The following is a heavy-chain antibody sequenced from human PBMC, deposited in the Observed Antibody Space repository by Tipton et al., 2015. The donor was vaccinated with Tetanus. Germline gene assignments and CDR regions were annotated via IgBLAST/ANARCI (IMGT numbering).Heavy chain of an antibody. CDR2: IYYGGAT. V-gene: IGHV4-61*01. CDR1: GGSVNSGTYY. Sequence: TLSLTCSVSGGSVNSGTYYWSWIRQPPGKGLEWLGDIYYGGATQYNPSLESRVTISMDTSKNQFSLKMSSVTAADTAVYYCARWGDASGSTNLYAFDIWGQGTMVSVSS. D-gene: IGHD3-10*01. CDR3: ARWGDASGSTNLYAFDI. J-gene: IGHJ3*02.